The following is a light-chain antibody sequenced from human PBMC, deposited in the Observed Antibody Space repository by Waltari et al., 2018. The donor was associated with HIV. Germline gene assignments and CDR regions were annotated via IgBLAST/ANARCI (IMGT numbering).Light chain of an antibody. V-gene: IGKV3-11*01. CDR1: QSVSSY. CDR3: QQRSNWAVT. J-gene: IGKJ4*01. CDR2: DAS. Sequence: VLPQSPATMSWSSGDRATLSCRASQSVSSYFAWYQQKAGQAPRLLIYDASNRATGIPARFSGSGSGTDFTLTISRLEPEDFAVYYCQQRSNWAVTFGGGTKVEIK.